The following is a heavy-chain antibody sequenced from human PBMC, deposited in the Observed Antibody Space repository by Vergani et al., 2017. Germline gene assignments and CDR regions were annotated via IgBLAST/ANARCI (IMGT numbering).Heavy chain of an antibody. CDR3: ARDLRLLYNRFDP. D-gene: IGHD1-14*01. J-gene: IGHJ5*02. CDR1: GFTFSAYA. Sequence: VQLVESGGGLVQPGGSLRLSCAASGFTFSAYAMHWGRQAPGKGLEWVAFVSYDDTINYYGDSVKGRFIISRDKSKNTVYLQMNSLRDEDTGVYYCARDLRLLYNRFDPWGQGTLVTVSS. CDR2: VSYDDTIN. V-gene: IGHV3-30*03.